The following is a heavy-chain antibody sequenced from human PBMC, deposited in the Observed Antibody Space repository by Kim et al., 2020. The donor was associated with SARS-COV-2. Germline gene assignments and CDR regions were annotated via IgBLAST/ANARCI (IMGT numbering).Heavy chain of an antibody. D-gene: IGHD3-10*01. CDR2: INPKNGDT. CDR3: ARGPRWAGFDS. J-gene: IGHJ4*02. CDR1: GYTFTDYW. Sequence: ASVKVSCKASGYTFTDYWLHWLLQAPGQGLEWMGWINPKNGDTYYAQKFQDRVTMTRDTSISTAYMELSSLRYDDTAVYYCARGPRWAGFDSWGQETRVTVSS. V-gene: IGHV1-2*02.